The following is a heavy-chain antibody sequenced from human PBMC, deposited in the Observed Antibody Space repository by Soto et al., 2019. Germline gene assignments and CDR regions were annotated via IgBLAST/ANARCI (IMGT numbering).Heavy chain of an antibody. Sequence: QVHLVQSGAEVKKPGSSVKVSCKASGGTFNSYDISWVRQAPGQGLEWMGGIIPILGSEKYAQKFRGRATITADESTNTVYLELSSLRSDDTAVYYCARGGFSSSWRFDYWGQGTLVTASS. D-gene: IGHD6-6*01. CDR1: GGTFNSYD. CDR3: ARGGFSSSWRFDY. J-gene: IGHJ4*02. V-gene: IGHV1-69*01. CDR2: IIPILGSE.